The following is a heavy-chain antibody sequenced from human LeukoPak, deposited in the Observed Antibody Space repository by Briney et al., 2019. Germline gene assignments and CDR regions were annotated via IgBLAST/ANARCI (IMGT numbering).Heavy chain of an antibody. J-gene: IGHJ4*02. CDR3: ARDLGY. Sequence: PSETLSFTCAVSGGSISSGGYSWSWIRQPPGKGLEWIGYIYHSGSTYYNPSLKSRVTISVDRSKNQFSLKLSSVTAADTAVYYCARDLGYWGQGTLVTVSS. CDR1: GGSISSGGYS. CDR2: IYHSGST. V-gene: IGHV4-30-2*01.